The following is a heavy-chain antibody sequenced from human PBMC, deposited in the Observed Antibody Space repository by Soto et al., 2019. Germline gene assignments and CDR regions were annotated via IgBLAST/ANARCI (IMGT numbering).Heavy chain of an antibody. CDR1: GYTFTSYG. CDR3: ASIITGYSSGWYFY. CDR2: ISAYNGNT. J-gene: IGHJ4*02. V-gene: IGHV1-18*01. Sequence: QVQQVQSGAEVKKPGASVKVSCKASGYTFTSYGISWVRQAPGQGLEWMGWISAYNGNTNYAQKLQGRVTMTTDTSTSTAYMELRSLRSDDTAVYYCASIITGYSSGWYFYWGQGTLVTVSS. D-gene: IGHD6-19*01.